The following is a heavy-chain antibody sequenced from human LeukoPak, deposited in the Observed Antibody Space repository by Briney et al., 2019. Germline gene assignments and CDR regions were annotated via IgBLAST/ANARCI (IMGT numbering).Heavy chain of an antibody. CDR2: IIPIFGTA. Sequence: SVKVSCKASGGTFSSYAISWVRQAPGQGLEWMGGIIPIFGTANYAQKFQGRVTVTTDESTSTAYMELSSLRSEDTAVYYCARVAGATMAPYYTDVWGKGTTVTVSS. CDR3: ARVAGATMAPYYTDV. D-gene: IGHD3-10*01. CDR1: GGTFSSYA. J-gene: IGHJ6*03. V-gene: IGHV1-69*05.